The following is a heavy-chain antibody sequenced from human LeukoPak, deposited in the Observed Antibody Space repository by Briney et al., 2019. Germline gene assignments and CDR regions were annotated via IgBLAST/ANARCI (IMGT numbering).Heavy chain of an antibody. J-gene: IGHJ4*02. CDR3: ARGPYGSGSYY. CDR1: GGSISSGDYY. Sequence: PSETLSLTCIVSGGSISSGDYYWSWIRQPPGKGLEWIGYIYYSGTTYYNPSLKSRVTISVDTSKNQFSLKLTSVTAADTAVYYCARGPYGSGSYYWGQGTLVTVSS. V-gene: IGHV4-30-4*01. CDR2: IYYSGTT. D-gene: IGHD3-10*01.